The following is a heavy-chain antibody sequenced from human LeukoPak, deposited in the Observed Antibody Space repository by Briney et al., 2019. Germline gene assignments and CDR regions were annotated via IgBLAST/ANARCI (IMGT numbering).Heavy chain of an antibody. CDR2: IKQDGNER. D-gene: IGHD3-10*01. V-gene: IGHV3-7*04. CDR3: TREYYYGSGSYYASY. CDR1: GFTFRSYW. Sequence: GGSLRLSCAASGFTFRSYWMSWVRQAPGKGLEWVANIKQDGNERYYVDSVKGRFTISRDNAKNSLYLQMNSLRAEDTAVYYCTREYYYGSGSYYASYWGQGTLVTVSS. J-gene: IGHJ4*02.